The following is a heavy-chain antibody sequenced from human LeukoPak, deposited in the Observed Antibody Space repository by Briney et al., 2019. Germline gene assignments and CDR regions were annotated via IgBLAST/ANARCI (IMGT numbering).Heavy chain of an antibody. J-gene: IGHJ5*02. V-gene: IGHV1-69*13. Sequence: ASVKVSCKASGGTFSSYAISWVRQAPGQGLEWMGGIIPIFGTANYAQKFQGRVTITADESTSTAYMELSSLRSEDTAVCYCARGSGYCSSTSCYWPFDPWGQGTLVTVSS. CDR2: IIPIFGTA. CDR1: GGTFSSYA. D-gene: IGHD2-2*01. CDR3: ARGSGYCSSTSCYWPFDP.